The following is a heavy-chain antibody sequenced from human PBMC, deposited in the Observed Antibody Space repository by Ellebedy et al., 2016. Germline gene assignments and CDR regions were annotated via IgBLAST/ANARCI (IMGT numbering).Heavy chain of an antibody. CDR3: ARRNFCSSTSCSYGLDG. J-gene: IGHJ6*02. Sequence: GGSLRLXCKGSGYIFTNYWINWVRQMPGKGLEWMGRIDPNDSYTNFSPSFRGHVTISADKSISTVYLQWASLKASDTATYYCARRNFCSSTSCSYGLDGWGQGTTVTVSS. CDR2: IDPNDSYT. D-gene: IGHD2-2*01. CDR1: GYIFTNYW. V-gene: IGHV5-10-1*01.